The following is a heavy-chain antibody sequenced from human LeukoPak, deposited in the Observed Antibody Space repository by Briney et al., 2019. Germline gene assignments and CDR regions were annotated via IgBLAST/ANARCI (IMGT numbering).Heavy chain of an antibody. V-gene: IGHV3-15*01. Sequence: GGSLRLSCAASGFTFSNAWMSWVRQAPGKGLEWVGRIKSKTDGGTTDYAATGKGRFTISRDDSKNTLYLQMNSLKTEDTAVYYCTTDHGDHAFDIWGRGTMVTVSS. CDR3: TTDHGDHAFDI. J-gene: IGHJ3*02. CDR2: IKSKTDGGTT. CDR1: GFTFSNAW. D-gene: IGHD4-17*01.